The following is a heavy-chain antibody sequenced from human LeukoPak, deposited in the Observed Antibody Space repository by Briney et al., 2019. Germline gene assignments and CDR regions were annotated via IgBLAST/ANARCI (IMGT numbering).Heavy chain of an antibody. CDR1: GFTFSSYW. J-gene: IGHJ6*03. D-gene: IGHD6-19*01. Sequence: GGSLRLSCAASGFTFSSYWMHWVRQAPGKGLVWVSRINSDGGSTSYADSVKGRFTISRDNAKNALYLQMNSLRAEDTAIYYCARSSGWYHRGPDYYYYYMDVWGKGTTVTVS. CDR3: ARSSGWYHRGPDYYYYYMDV. CDR2: INSDGGST. V-gene: IGHV3-74*01.